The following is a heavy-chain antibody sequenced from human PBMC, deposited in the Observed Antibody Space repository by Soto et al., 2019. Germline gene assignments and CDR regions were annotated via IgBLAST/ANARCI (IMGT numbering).Heavy chain of an antibody. J-gene: IGHJ5*02. D-gene: IGHD3-9*01. Sequence: GASVKVSCKASGDTFSSYGISWVRQAPGQGLEFMGGIIPKFGTTNYAQKFRGRVTITADESTSTAYMEVSSLRSEDTAVYYCAREGGLRYFDWLPHNWFDPWGQGTLVTVPQ. V-gene: IGHV1-69*13. CDR3: AREGGLRYFDWLPHNWFDP. CDR2: IIPKFGTT. CDR1: GDTFSSYG.